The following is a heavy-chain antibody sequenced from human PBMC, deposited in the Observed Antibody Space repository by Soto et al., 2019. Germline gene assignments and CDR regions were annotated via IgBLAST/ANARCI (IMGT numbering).Heavy chain of an antibody. CDR1: GYTFTSYG. V-gene: IGHV1-18*01. CDR3: ARLSIVATKGAADY. D-gene: IGHD5-12*01. CDR2: ISAYNDNT. Sequence: GASVKVSCKASGYTFTSYGISRVRQAPGQGLERMGWISAYNDNTNYAQKLQGRVTMTTDTSTSTAYMELRSLRSDDTAVYYCARLSIVATKGAADYWGQGTLVTVSS. J-gene: IGHJ4*02.